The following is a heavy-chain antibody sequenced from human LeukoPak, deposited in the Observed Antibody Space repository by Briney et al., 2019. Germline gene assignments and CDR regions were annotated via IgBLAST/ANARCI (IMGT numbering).Heavy chain of an antibody. CDR1: GFTFNDFA. Sequence: PAGSLRLSCAASGFTFNDFAMTWVRQAPGKGLEWVSTIADAGTYYADSVKGRFIISRDNSKNMLYLQLNSLRADDTAMYYCARNLGPFDVRGHGTMVTVPS. D-gene: IGHD3-16*01. CDR2: IADAGT. J-gene: IGHJ3*01. CDR3: ARNLGPFDV. V-gene: IGHV3-23*01.